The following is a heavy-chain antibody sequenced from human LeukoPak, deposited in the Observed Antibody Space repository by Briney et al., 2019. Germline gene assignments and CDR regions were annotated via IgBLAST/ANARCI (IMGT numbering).Heavy chain of an antibody. CDR2: VKQDGSEK. D-gene: IGHD6-13*01. Sequence: GGSLRLSCAASGFTFSSYWMSWVRQAPGKGLEWVANVKQDGSEKYYVDSVKGRFTISRDNAKNSLYLQMNSLRAEDTAVYYCARDGAYSASNIWGQGTMVAVSS. J-gene: IGHJ3*02. V-gene: IGHV3-7*01. CDR3: ARDGAYSASNI. CDR1: GFTFSSYW.